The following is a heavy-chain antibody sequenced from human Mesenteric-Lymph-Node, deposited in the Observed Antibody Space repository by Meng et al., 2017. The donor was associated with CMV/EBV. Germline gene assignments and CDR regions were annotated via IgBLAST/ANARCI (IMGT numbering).Heavy chain of an antibody. CDR3: ARDRITGLFDY. J-gene: IGHJ4*02. V-gene: IGHV1-3*01. CDR2: INAGNGNT. Sequence: SGKASGYSFTGYDIHWVRQAPGQRLECMGWINAGNGNTKYSQKFQGRITITRDTSASTAYLELSSLRSEDTAVYYCARDRITGLFDYWGQGTLVTVSS. D-gene: IGHD1-20*01. CDR1: GYSFTGYD.